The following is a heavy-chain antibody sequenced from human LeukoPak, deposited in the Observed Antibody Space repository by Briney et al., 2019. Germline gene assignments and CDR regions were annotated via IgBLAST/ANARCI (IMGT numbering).Heavy chain of an antibody. CDR1: GFTFSSYG. J-gene: IGHJ6*02. D-gene: IGHD6-6*01. CDR2: IRYDGSNK. Sequence: GGSLRLSCAASGFTFSSYGMHWVRQAPGKGLEWVAVIRYDGSNKYYADSVKGRFTISRDNSKNTLYLQMNSLRAEDTAVYYCARDQYSSSSVPHYYCYYGMDVWGQGTTVTVSS. CDR3: ARDQYSSSSVPHYYCYYGMDV. V-gene: IGHV3-33*01.